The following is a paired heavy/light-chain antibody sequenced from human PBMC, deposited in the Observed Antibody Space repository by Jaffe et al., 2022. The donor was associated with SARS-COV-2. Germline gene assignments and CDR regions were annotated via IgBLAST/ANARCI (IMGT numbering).Heavy chain of an antibody. CDR3: ARGRLGSSSLKHFQH. J-gene: IGHJ1*01. V-gene: IGHV4-34*02. Sequence: QVQLQQRGAAVLKTSETLSLTCEIFGDSLFGYHWSWIRQSPGKGLEWVGEVDHSGITNYNPSLKSRVRMSVEMSKKQVSLNLRSVTAADTAVYYCARGRLGSSSLKHFQHWGQGTLVTVSS. CDR1: GDSLFGYH. CDR2: VDHSGIT. D-gene: IGHD6-13*01.
Light chain of an antibody. Sequence: DIQMTQSPATLSASVGDRVTLACRANQSVSTWVAWYQQNPGRAPKALIYKASTLERGVPPRFSGGGSGTEFTLTISSLQPDDFATYYCQQYDSYPWTFGQGTKVDIK. CDR3: QQYDSYPWT. CDR2: KAS. V-gene: IGKV1-5*03. CDR1: QSVSTW. J-gene: IGKJ1*01.